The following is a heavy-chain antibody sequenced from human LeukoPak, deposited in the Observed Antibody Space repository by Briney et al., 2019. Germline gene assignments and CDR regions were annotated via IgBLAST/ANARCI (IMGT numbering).Heavy chain of an antibody. J-gene: IGHJ5*02. CDR2: ISGSGGST. CDR3: AKGAKLWFGELWFDP. Sequence: GGSLRLSCAASGFTFSSYAMSWVRQAPGKGLEWVSAISGSGGSTYYADSVKGRFTISRDNSKNTLYLQMSSLRAEDTAVYYCAKGAKLWFGELWFDPWGQGTLVTVSS. V-gene: IGHV3-23*01. D-gene: IGHD3-10*01. CDR1: GFTFSSYA.